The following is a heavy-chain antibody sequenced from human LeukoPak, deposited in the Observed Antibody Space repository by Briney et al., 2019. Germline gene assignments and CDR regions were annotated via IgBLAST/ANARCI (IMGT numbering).Heavy chain of an antibody. J-gene: IGHJ4*02. CDR1: GFTFSSSW. CDR2: INPDGSFT. D-gene: IGHD6-13*01. Sequence: PGGSLRLSCAASGFTFSSSWMHWVRQAPGKGLVWVSRINPDGSFTTYAASVKGRFTISRDNAKNTLFLQMNSLRAEDTAVYYCARTVTSAGTVWGQGTLVTVSS. V-gene: IGHV3-74*01. CDR3: ARTVTSAGTV.